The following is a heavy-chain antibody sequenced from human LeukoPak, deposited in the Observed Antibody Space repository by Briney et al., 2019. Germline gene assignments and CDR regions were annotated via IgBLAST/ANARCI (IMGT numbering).Heavy chain of an antibody. Sequence: SVKVSCKASGGTFSSYAISWVRQAPGQGLEWMGRIIPIFGTANYAQKFQGRVTITTDESTSTAYMELSSLRSEDTAVYYCAKDRGIAAAGILDPWGQEPWSPSPQ. V-gene: IGHV1-69*05. D-gene: IGHD6-13*01. CDR3: AKDRGIAAAGILDP. CDR1: GGTFSSYA. J-gene: IGHJ5*02. CDR2: IIPIFGTA.